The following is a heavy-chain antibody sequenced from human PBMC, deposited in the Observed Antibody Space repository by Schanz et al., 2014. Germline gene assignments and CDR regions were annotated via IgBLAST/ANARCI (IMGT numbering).Heavy chain of an antibody. J-gene: IGHJ4*02. D-gene: IGHD2-15*01. CDR3: GRRCSHSHIDY. CDR2: INPSGGST. CDR1: GYTFTTYY. Sequence: QVQLLQSGAEVKKPGASMKVSCKASGYTFTTYYMLWVRQAPGQGVEWMEIINPSGGSTRDGQKIQGRLTMTAYTYPSTLNSDFNGVKSDDTAVYRYGRRCSHSHIDYWGQGTLITVSS. V-gene: IGHV1-46*03.